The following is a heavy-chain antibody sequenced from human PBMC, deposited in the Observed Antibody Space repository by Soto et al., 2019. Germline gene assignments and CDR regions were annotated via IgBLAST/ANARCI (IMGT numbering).Heavy chain of an antibody. D-gene: IGHD6-19*01. J-gene: IGHJ5*02. CDR2: IKSKTDGGTT. V-gene: IGHV3-15*07. CDR1: GFTFSNAW. CDR3: TTDPVWSSSGCCDWFDP. Sequence: GGSLRLSCAASGFTFSNAWMNWVRQAPGKGLEWVGRIKSKTDGGTTDYAAPVKGRFTISRDDSKNTLYLQMNSLKTEDTAVYYCTTDPVWSSSGCCDWFDPWGQGTLVTVSS.